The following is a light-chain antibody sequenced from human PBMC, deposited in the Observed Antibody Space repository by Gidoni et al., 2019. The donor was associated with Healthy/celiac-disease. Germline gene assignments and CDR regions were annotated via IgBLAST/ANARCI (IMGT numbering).Light chain of an antibody. J-gene: IGKJ4*01. V-gene: IGKV1-39*01. CDR3: QQSYSTPLT. CDR2: AAS. Sequence: DIQMTQSPSSLSASVGDRVTITCRASQSISSYLNWYQQKPGKAPKLLIYAASSLQSGGPSRFSGSGSGTDFTLTISSLQPEDFATYYCQQSYSTPLTLGGGTKVEIK. CDR1: QSISSY.